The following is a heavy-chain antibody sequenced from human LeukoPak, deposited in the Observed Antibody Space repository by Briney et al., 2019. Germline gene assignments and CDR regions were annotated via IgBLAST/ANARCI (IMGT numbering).Heavy chain of an antibody. J-gene: IGHJ6*03. D-gene: IGHD3-3*01. V-gene: IGHV1-18*01. CDR1: GYTFSVYG. CDR2: ISPYNGNT. Sequence: ASVKVSCKASGYTFSVYGITWVRQAPGQGLEWMGWISPYNGNTSYAQKLQGRVTMTTDTSTSTAYMELKSLRSDDTAVYYCARDHLTYYDFWSGWRYYYYMDVWGKGTTVTVSS. CDR3: ARDHLTYYDFWSGWRYYYYMDV.